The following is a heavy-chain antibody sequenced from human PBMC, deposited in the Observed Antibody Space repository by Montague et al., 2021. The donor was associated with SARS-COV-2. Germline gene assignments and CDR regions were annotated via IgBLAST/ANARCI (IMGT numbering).Heavy chain of an antibody. Sequence: PALVKPTQTLTLTCTSSGFSLSTSGMCVSWIRQPPGKALEWLALIDWDDDKYYSTSLKTRLTISTDTSKNQVVLTMTIVDPVDTATYYCARIRDYDILTGSYSGFDYWGQGTLVTVSS. J-gene: IGHJ4*02. D-gene: IGHD3-9*01. CDR1: GFSLSTSGMC. CDR3: ARIRDYDILTGSYSGFDY. CDR2: IDWDDDK. V-gene: IGHV2-70*01.